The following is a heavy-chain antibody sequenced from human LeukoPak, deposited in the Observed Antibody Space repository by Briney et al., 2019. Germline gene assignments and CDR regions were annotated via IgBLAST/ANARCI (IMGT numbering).Heavy chain of an antibody. CDR1: GYTSTSYY. J-gene: IGHJ4*02. Sequence: ASVKVSCKASGYTSTSYYMHWVRQAPGQGLEWMGIINPSGGTTSYAQKFQGRVTMTRDTSTSTIYMELSSLRSEDTAVYYCARSLTGYYDSSGFWGQGTLVTVSS. CDR2: INPSGGTT. CDR3: ARSLTGYYDSSGF. V-gene: IGHV1-46*01. D-gene: IGHD3-22*01.